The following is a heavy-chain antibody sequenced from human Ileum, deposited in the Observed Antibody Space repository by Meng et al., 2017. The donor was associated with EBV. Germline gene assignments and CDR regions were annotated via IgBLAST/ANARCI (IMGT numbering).Heavy chain of an antibody. D-gene: IGHD5-18*01. J-gene: IGHJ5*02. CDR3: ARGREYTGQLDL. CDR2: IFHSGHT. Sequence: VQFDQRGGGLFRPSETLSHTCDVSGGSFNSYYWTWCRQSPGGGLEWIGEIFHSGHTNYNPSLESRVSMSVATSKKQFSLLLSSVTAADSGLYFCARGREYTGQLDLWGLGTLVTVSS. V-gene: IGHV4-34*01. CDR1: GGSFNSYY.